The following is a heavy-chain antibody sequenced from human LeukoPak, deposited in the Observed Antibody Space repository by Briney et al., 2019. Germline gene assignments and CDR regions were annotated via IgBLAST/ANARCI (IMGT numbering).Heavy chain of an antibody. J-gene: IGHJ4*02. CDR3: ARQGLSNYDILTGLDY. Sequence: SETLSLTCTVSGGSISSYYWSWIRQPPGKGLEWIGYIYYSGSTNYNPSLKSRVTISVDTSKNQFSLKLSSVTAADTAVYYCARQGLSNYDILTGLDYWGQGTLVTVSS. CDR1: GGSISSYY. V-gene: IGHV4-59*08. D-gene: IGHD3-9*01. CDR2: IYYSGST.